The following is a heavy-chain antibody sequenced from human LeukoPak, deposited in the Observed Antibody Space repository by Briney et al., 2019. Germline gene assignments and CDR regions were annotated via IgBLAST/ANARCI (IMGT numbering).Heavy chain of an antibody. Sequence: NPSETLSLTCAVYGGSFSGYYWSWIRQPPGKGLEWIGEINHSGSTNYNPSLKSRVTISVDTSKNQFSLKLSSVTAADTAVYYCARGGGYCTNGVCYKYYYYYGMDVWGQGTTVTASS. J-gene: IGHJ6*02. CDR2: INHSGST. V-gene: IGHV4-34*01. CDR1: GGSFSGYY. CDR3: ARGGGYCTNGVCYKYYYYYGMDV. D-gene: IGHD2-8*01.